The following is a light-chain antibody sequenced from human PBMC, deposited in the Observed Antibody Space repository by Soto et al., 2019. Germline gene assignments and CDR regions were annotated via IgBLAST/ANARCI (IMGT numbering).Light chain of an antibody. CDR3: SSFAGNNNGV. Sequence: QSALTQPPSASGSPGQSVTISCTGTSSDVGGYNYVSWYQQHPGKAPKLMISEVSKRPSGVPDRFSGSKSGNTASLTVSGLQAEDEDDYYCSSFAGNNNGVFGGGTKLTVL. CDR2: EVS. J-gene: IGLJ2*01. V-gene: IGLV2-8*01. CDR1: SSDVGGYNY.